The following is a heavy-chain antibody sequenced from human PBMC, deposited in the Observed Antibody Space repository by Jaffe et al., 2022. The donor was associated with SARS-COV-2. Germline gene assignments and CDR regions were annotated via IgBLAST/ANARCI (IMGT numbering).Heavy chain of an antibody. CDR1: GGSISSYY. J-gene: IGHJ6*04. V-gene: IGHV4-59*01. CDR3: ARYYYDSSGYYDV. CDR2: IYYSGST. D-gene: IGHD3-22*01. Sequence: QVQLQESGPGLVKPSETLSLTCTVSGGSISSYYWSWIRQPPGKGLEWIGYIYYSGSTNYNPSLKSRVTISVDTSKNQFSLKLSSVTAADTAVYYCARYYYDSSGYYDVWGKGTTVTVSS.